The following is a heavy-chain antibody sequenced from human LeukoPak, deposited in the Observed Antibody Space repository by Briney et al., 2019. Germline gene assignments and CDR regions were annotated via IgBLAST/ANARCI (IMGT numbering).Heavy chain of an antibody. Sequence: NTSETLSLTCTVSGDSISSHYWSWIRQPPGKGLEWIGYIYDSGSTNYNPSLKSRVTISVDTSKNQFSLKLSSVTAADTAVYYCARRLAGWPGDRFDYWGQGTLVTVSS. J-gene: IGHJ4*02. CDR3: ARRLAGWPGDRFDY. D-gene: IGHD3-10*01. CDR2: IYDSGST. CDR1: GDSISSHY. V-gene: IGHV4-59*11.